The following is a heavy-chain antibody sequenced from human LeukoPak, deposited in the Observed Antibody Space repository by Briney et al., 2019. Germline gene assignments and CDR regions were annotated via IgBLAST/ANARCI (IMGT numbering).Heavy chain of an antibody. CDR1: GGSISSSSYY. V-gene: IGHV4-39*01. CDR2: IYYSGST. CDR3: AISSVGYSGYESFDY. Sequence: SETLSLTCTVSGGSISSSSYYWGWIRQPPGKGLEWIGSIYYSGSTYYNPSLKRRVTISVDTSKNQFSLKLSSVTAADTAVYYCAISSVGYSGYESFDYWGQGTLVTVSS. D-gene: IGHD5-12*01. J-gene: IGHJ4*02.